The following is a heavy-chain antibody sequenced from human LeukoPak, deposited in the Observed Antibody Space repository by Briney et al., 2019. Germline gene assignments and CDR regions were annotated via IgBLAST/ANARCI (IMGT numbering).Heavy chain of an antibody. CDR3: ARGRRRGYSYGLYYYYYGMDV. CDR1: GGSISSGGHS. V-gene: IGHV4-30-2*01. D-gene: IGHD5-18*01. Sequence: SQTLSLTCAVSGGSISSGGHSWSWIRQPPGKGLEWIVYIYHSGSTYYNPSLKSRVTISVDRSKNQFSLKLSSVTAADTAVYYCARGRRRGYSYGLYYYYYGMDVWGQGTTVTVSS. J-gene: IGHJ6*02. CDR2: IYHSGST.